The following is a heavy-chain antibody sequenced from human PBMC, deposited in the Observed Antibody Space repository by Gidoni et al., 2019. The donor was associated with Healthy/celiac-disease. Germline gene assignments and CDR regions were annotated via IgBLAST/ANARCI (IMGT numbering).Heavy chain of an antibody. CDR2: IIPIFGTA. CDR1: GGTFSSYA. D-gene: IGHD6-13*01. CDR3: AAQYSSSWYGSVANFDY. V-gene: IGHV1-69*01. J-gene: IGHJ4*02. Sequence: QVQLVQSGAEVKKPGSSVKVSCKASGGTFSSYAISWVRQAPGQGLEWMGGIIPIFGTANYAQTFQGRVTITADESTSTAYMELSSLRSEDTAVYYCAAQYSSSWYGSVANFDYWGQGTLVTVSS.